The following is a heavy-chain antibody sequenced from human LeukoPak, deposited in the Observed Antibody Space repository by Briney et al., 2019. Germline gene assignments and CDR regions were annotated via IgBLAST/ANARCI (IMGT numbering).Heavy chain of an antibody. CDR1: GGSISTDLYY. D-gene: IGHD6-19*01. J-gene: IGHJ5*02. CDR3: ARGSGWNSFDP. V-gene: IGHV4-61*02. CDR2: IYSNGWT. Sequence: SETLSLTCTVSGGSISTDLYYWTWIRQPAGKGLEWIGRIYSNGWTDYNPPLKSRISISIDTSKNHFSLKMSLATAADTALYYCARGSGWNSFDPWGQGTLVTVSS.